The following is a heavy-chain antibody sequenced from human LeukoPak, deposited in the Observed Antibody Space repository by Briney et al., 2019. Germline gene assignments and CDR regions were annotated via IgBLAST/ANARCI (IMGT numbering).Heavy chain of an antibody. V-gene: IGHV5-51*01. J-gene: IGHJ6*02. CDR1: GYSFTSYW. CDR3: ARHRLYSSSSRPGPMDV. Sequence: GESLKISCKGSGYSFTSYWIGWVRQMPGKGLEWMGIIYPGDSDTRYSPSFQGQVTISADKSISTAYLQWSSLRASDTAMYYCARHRLYSSSSRPGPMDVWGQGTTVTVSS. D-gene: IGHD6-6*01. CDR2: IYPGDSDT.